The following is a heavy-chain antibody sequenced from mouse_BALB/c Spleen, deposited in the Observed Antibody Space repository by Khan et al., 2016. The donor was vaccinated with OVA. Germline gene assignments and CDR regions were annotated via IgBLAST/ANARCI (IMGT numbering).Heavy chain of an antibody. D-gene: IGHD3-3*01. J-gene: IGHJ2*01. CDR1: GYSFTNYD. V-gene: IGHV1-75*01. Sequence: QVQLKESGTELLKPGTSVKLSCKASGYSFTNYDINWVRQRPEQGLEWIGRIFPGNGNIQYNEKFKDKATLTIDKSSSTAYMRLSRLTYEDSGVYFCARGDSVKFDSWGQGTILTVSS. CDR2: IFPGNGNI. CDR3: ARGDSVKFDS.